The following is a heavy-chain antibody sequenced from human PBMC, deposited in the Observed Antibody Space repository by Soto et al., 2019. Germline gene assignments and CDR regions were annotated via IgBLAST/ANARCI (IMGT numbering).Heavy chain of an antibody. CDR2: ISGSGGST. J-gene: IGHJ3*02. V-gene: IGHV3-23*01. CDR3: AKTGSDGDSVFDI. Sequence: EVQLLESGGGLVQPGGSLRLSCAASGFTFSSYAMSWVRQAPGKGLEWVSAISGSGGSTYYADSVKGRFSISRDNSKNTLYLQMNGLKAEDTAVYYCAKTGSDGDSVFDIRGQGTVVTVSS. D-gene: IGHD4-17*01. CDR1: GFTFSSYA.